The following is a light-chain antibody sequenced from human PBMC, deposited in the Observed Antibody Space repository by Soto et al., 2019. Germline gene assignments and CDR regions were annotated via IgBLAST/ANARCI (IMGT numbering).Light chain of an antibody. CDR2: DDS. CDR3: QHYDSYSEA. V-gene: IGKV1-5*01. Sequence: PMTESXSTLSASVEDXXXXXXXASQSMLTWLAWYQQKXGKAPKLLIYDDSXLHSGVPSRFSGSVSGREFTLTISRLQPDDFATYYCQHYDSYSEASGEGTKVDIK. CDR1: QSMLTW. J-gene: IGKJ1*01.